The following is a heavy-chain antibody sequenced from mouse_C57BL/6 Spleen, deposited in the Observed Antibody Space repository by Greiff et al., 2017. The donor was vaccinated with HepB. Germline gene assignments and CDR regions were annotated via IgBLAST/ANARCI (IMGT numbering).Heavy chain of an antibody. CDR2: INPNYGTT. Sequence: LQESGPELVKPGASVKISCKASGYSFTDYNMNWVKQSNGKSLEWIGVINPNYGTTSYNQKFKGKATLTVDQSSSTAYMQLNSLTSEDSAVYYCARMAYGSSYEYFDYWGQGTTLTVSS. D-gene: IGHD1-1*01. J-gene: IGHJ2*01. CDR1: GYSFTDYN. CDR3: ARMAYGSSYEYFDY. V-gene: IGHV1-39*01.